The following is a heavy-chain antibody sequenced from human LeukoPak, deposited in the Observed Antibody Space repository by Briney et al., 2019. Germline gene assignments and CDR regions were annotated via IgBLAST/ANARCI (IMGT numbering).Heavy chain of an antibody. J-gene: IGHJ4*02. CDR2: IYTSGST. CDR3: ASGLGPSLVYH. Sequence: SETLSLTCTVSGGSISSGSYYWSWSRQPAGKGLEWIGRIYTSGSTNYNPSLKSRVTISVDTSKNQFSLKLSSVTAADTAVYYCASGLGPSLVYHWGQGTLVTVSS. D-gene: IGHD6-13*01. V-gene: IGHV4-61*02. CDR1: GGSISSGSYY.